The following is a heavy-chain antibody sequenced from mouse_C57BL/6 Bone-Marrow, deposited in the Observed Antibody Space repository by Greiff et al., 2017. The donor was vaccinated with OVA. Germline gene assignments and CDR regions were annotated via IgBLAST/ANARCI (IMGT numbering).Heavy chain of an antibody. V-gene: IGHV1-26*01. Sequence: EVQLQQSGPELVKPGASVKISCKASGYTFTDYYMNWVKQSHGKSLEWIGDINPNNGGTSYNQKFKGKATLTVDKSSSTAYMELRSLTSEDDAVYYCAPRRGNYFDYWGQGTTLTVSS. CDR2: INPNNGGT. J-gene: IGHJ2*01. D-gene: IGHD3-3*01. CDR1: GYTFTDYY. CDR3: APRRGNYFDY.